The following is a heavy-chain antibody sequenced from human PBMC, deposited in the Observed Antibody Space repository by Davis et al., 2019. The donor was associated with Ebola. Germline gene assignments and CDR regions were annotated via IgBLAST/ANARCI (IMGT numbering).Heavy chain of an antibody. CDR3: ARRDLVITYGMDV. V-gene: IGHV4-39*01. Sequence: MPSETLSLTCTVSGGSISSSSYYWGWIRQPPGKGLEWIGSIYYSGSTYYNPSLKSRVTISVDTSKNQFSLKLSSVTAADTAVYYCARRDLVITYGMDVWGQGTTVTVSS. CDR2: IYYSGST. J-gene: IGHJ6*02. D-gene: IGHD3-3*01. CDR1: GGSISSSSYY.